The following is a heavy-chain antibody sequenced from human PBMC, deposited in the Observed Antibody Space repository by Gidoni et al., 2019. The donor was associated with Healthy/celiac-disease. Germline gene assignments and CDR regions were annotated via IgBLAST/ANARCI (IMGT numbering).Heavy chain of an antibody. CDR1: GFTFSSYG. Sequence: QVQLVESGGGVVQPGRSLRLSCAASGFTFSSYGMHWVRQAPGKGLEWVAVISYDGSNKYYADSVEGRFTISRDNSKNTLYLQMNSLRAEDTAVYYCAKASPGIPDYWGQGTLVTVSS. CDR2: ISYDGSNK. CDR3: AKASPGIPDY. D-gene: IGHD2-2*02. V-gene: IGHV3-30*18. J-gene: IGHJ4*02.